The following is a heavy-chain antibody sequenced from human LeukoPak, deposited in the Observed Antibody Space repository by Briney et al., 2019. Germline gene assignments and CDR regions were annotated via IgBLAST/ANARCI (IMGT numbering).Heavy chain of an antibody. D-gene: IGHD5-24*01. CDR1: GGSISSYY. J-gene: IGHJ4*02. CDR2: IYTSGST. Sequence: PSETLSLTCTVSGGSISSYYWSWIRQPAGKGLEWIGRIYTSGSTNYNPSLKSRVTISLDTSKNQFSLNLVSVTATDTAVYYRTRAPFSDGSPVDYWGQGILVPVSS. CDR3: TRAPFSDGSPVDY. V-gene: IGHV4-4*07.